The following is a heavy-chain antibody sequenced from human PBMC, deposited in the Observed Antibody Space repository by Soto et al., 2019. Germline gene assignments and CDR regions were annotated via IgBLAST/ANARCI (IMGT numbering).Heavy chain of an antibody. CDR3: ARDGSTSWYSYDYHGMDV. Sequence: GGSLRLSCAASGFTFRTYWLSWVRQVPGKGLEWVANINLDGSEKNYVDSVKGRFTIPRDNARNSLYLQMSSLRAEDTALYYCARDGSTSWYSYDYHGMDVWGQGTTVTVSS. CDR1: GFTFRTYW. V-gene: IGHV3-7*05. D-gene: IGHD5-18*01. CDR2: INLDGSEK. J-gene: IGHJ6*02.